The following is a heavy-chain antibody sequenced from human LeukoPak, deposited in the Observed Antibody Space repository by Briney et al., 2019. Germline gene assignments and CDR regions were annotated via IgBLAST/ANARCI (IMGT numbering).Heavy chain of an antibody. CDR3: ARSRGGFGDYGSWFDP. Sequence: SETLSLTCSVSGGSMSSFFWNWIRQPPGKGLEWIGFTHNSGTTNYTPSLKSRVTMSLDTSKNQFSLKLNSVTAADTAFYYCARSRGGFGDYGSWFDPWGQGTLVIVSS. CDR2: THNSGTT. CDR1: GGSMSSFF. D-gene: IGHD4-17*01. V-gene: IGHV4-59*01. J-gene: IGHJ5*02.